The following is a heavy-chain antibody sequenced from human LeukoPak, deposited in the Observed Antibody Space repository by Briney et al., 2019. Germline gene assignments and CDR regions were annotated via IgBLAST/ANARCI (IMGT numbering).Heavy chain of an antibody. J-gene: IGHJ4*02. V-gene: IGHV3-53*01. Sequence: GGSLRLSCAASGFTVSSNYMSWVRQAPGKGLEWVSVIHSGGSTYYADSVKGRFTISRDNAKNSLYLQMNSLRDEDTAVYYCARLSMPDWGQGTLVTVSS. CDR1: GFTVSSNY. D-gene: IGHD2-2*01. CDR3: ARLSMPD. CDR2: IHSGGST.